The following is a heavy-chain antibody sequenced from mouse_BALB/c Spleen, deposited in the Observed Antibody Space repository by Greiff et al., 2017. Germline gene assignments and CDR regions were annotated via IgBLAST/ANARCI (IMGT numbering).Heavy chain of an antibody. CDR1: GFNIKDYY. D-gene: IGHD1-2*01. Sequence: EVKLMESGAELVRPGALVKLSCKASGFNIKDYYMHWVKQRPEQGLEWIGWIDPENGNTIYDPKFQGKASITADTSSNTAYLQLSSLTSEDTAVYYCARGYSLYAMDYWGQGTSVTVSS. J-gene: IGHJ4*01. CDR3: ARGYSLYAMDY. CDR2: IDPENGNT. V-gene: IGHV14-1*02.